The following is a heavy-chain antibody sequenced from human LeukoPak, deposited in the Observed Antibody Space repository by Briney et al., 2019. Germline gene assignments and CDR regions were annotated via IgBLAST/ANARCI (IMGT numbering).Heavy chain of an antibody. CDR2: ISRDGNKE. CDR1: GMPFSNYW. V-gene: IGHV3-7*05. Sequence: SGGSLRLSCVTSGMPFSNYWMFWVRQAPGKGLEWVADISRDGNKEVYVDSVKGRFAISRDNRKNSLFLQMNSLRGEDTAAYYCAAELSSTGDLDYWGQGILVTVSS. J-gene: IGHJ4*02. D-gene: IGHD7-27*01. CDR3: AAELSSTGDLDY.